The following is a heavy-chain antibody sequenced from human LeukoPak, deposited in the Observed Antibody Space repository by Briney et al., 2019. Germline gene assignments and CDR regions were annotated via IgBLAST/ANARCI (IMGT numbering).Heavy chain of an antibody. CDR2: ISSSSSYI. V-gene: IGHV3-21*01. Sequence: GGSLRLSCAASGFSFSRYEMNWVRQAPGKGLEWVSSISSSSSYIYYADSVKGRFTISRDNAKNSLYLQMNSLRAEDTAVYYCAREGALSYYDSSGYSQDAFDIWGQGTMVTVSS. CDR1: GFSFSRYE. J-gene: IGHJ3*02. D-gene: IGHD3-22*01. CDR3: AREGALSYYDSSGYSQDAFDI.